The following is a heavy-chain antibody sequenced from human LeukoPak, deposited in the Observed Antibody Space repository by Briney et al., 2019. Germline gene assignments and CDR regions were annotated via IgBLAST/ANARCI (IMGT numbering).Heavy chain of an antibody. CDR1: GGSISSYY. V-gene: IGHV4-59*12. Sequence: SETLSLTCTVSGGSISSYYWSWIRQPPGKGLEWIGYIYYSGSTNYNPSLKSRVTISVDTSKNQFSLKLRSVTAADTAVYYCARDYPAHYYDSSHDAFDIWGQGTMVTVSS. J-gene: IGHJ3*02. CDR2: IYYSGST. CDR3: ARDYPAHYYDSSHDAFDI. D-gene: IGHD3-22*01.